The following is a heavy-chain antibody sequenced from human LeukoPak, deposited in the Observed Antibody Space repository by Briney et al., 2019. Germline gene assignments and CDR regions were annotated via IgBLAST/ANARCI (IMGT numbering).Heavy chain of an antibody. CDR1: GFTFSSYS. Sequence: GGSLRLSCAASGFTFSSYSMNWVRQAPGRGLEWVSSISSSSSYIYYADSVKGRFTISRDNAKNSLYLQMNSLRAEDTAVYYCARDGGWGYYEPWGQGTMVTVSS. D-gene: IGHD3-22*01. J-gene: IGHJ3*01. V-gene: IGHV3-21*01. CDR2: ISSSSSYI. CDR3: ARDGGWGYYEP.